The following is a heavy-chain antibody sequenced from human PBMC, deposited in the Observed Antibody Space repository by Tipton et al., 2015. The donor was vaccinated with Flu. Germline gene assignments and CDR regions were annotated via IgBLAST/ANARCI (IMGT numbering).Heavy chain of an antibody. CDR3: ARRDYSNYVSDPKSWFDP. Sequence: TLFLTCAVSGDSISSDFYWAWIRQFPGKGLEWIGTVSRTGSTIYNPSLKSRVTISIDTSKNQFSLNMRSVTAADMAVYYCARRDYSNYVSDPKSWFDPWGQGPLVAVSS. CDR2: VSRTGST. CDR1: GDSISSDFY. V-gene: IGHV4-38-2*01. J-gene: IGHJ5*02. D-gene: IGHD4-11*01.